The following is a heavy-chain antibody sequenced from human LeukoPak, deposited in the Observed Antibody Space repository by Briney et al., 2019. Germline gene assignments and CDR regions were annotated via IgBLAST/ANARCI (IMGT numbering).Heavy chain of an antibody. V-gene: IGHV1-69*05. CDR1: GGTFISYA. D-gene: IGHD2-2*02. CDR2: RIPIFGTA. CDR3: ARVDCSSTSCYTSAEYFQH. J-gene: IGHJ1*01. Sequence: GASVKVSCKASGGTFISYAISWVRQAPGQGLEWGGGRIPIFGTANYAQKLQGRVTMTTDTSTSTAYMELRRLRSDDTAVYYCARVDCSSTSCYTSAEYFQHWGQGTLVTVSS.